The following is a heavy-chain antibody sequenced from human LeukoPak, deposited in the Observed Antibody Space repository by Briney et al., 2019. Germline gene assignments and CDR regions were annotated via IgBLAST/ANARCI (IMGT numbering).Heavy chain of an antibody. J-gene: IGHJ5*02. Sequence: GQSLSLSCAASGFTFSSYSMNWVRQPPRKGMEWVLSISSSSSYIYYADSVKGRFTIARDNAKNSLYVQMNRLRVEDTAVYYCARALAGAGRGSYNWFDPWGQGTLVTVSS. CDR1: GFTFSSYS. D-gene: IGHD6-19*01. V-gene: IGHV3-21*01. CDR3: ARALAGAGRGSYNWFDP. CDR2: ISSSSSYI.